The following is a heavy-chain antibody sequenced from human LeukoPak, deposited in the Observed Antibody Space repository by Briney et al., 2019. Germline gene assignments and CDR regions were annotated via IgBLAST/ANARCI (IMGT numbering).Heavy chain of an antibody. CDR1: GFTFSSYA. D-gene: IGHD3-9*01. V-gene: IGHV3-23*01. CDR3: AKPLRYFDWLPLDY. J-gene: IGHJ4*02. Sequence: PGGSLRLSCAASGFTFSSYAMTWVRQAPGEGLQWVSDISGSGSSAYYADSVRGRFIISRDNSKNTLYLQMNSLRAEDTAVYYCAKPLRYFDWLPLDYWGQGTLVTVSS. CDR2: ISGSGSSA.